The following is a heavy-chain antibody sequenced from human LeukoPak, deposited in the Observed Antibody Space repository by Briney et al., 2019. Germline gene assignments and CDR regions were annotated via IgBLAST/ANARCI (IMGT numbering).Heavy chain of an antibody. CDR3: AKYTTHKYRVTTAWSYYYYYYMDV. D-gene: IGHD4-17*01. CDR1: GFTFSSYG. J-gene: IGHJ6*03. Sequence: TGGSLRLSCAASGFTFSSYGMHWVRQAPGKGLEWVAFIRYDRSNKYYADSVKGRFTISRDNSKNTLYLQMNSLRAEDTAVYYCAKYTTHKYRVTTAWSYYYYYYMDVWGKGTTVTISS. V-gene: IGHV3-30*02. CDR2: IRYDRSNK.